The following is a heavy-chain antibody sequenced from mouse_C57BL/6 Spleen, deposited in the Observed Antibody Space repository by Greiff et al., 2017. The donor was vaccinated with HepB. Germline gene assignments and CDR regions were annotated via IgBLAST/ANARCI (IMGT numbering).Heavy chain of an antibody. CDR1: GFSLTSYG. J-gene: IGHJ4*01. CDR3: AKSYYYGSSSYYAMDY. CDR2: IWRGGST. Sequence: VKVEESGPGLVQPSQRLSITCTVSGFSLTSYGVHWVRQSPGKGLEWLGVIWRGGSTDYNAAFMSRLSITKDNSKSQVFFKMNSLQADDTAIYYCAKSYYYGSSSYYAMDYWGQGTSVTVSS. V-gene: IGHV2-5*01. D-gene: IGHD1-1*01.